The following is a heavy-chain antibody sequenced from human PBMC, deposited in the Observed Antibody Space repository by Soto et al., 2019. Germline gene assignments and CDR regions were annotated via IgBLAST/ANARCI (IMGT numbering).Heavy chain of an antibody. CDR3: ALCGFRDGNNSKDNYSGMDV. Sequence: VQLVQSGAEVKKPGSSVKLSCKASGGTFNRYTISWVRQAPGQGLEWMGGIIPIFGTANYAQKFQGRVAIIADESTRAAYMDLRSLRSEDTAVYYCALCGFRDGNNSKDNYSGMDVWGQGTTVTVSS. D-gene: IGHD1-1*01. V-gene: IGHV1-69*01. J-gene: IGHJ6*02. CDR1: GGTFNRYT. CDR2: IIPIFGTA.